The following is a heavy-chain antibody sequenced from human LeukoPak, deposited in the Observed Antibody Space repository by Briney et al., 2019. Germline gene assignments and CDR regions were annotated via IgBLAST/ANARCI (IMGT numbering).Heavy chain of an antibody. V-gene: IGHV3-74*01. CDR3: ARGDDSSSWIPYYYYMDV. J-gene: IGHJ6*03. Sequence: GGSLRLSCAASEFTLNNYAMSWVRQAPGKGLVWVSRINSDGSTTSYADSVKGRFTISRDNTQNTLYMQMNSLRAEDTAVYYCARGDDSSSWIPYYYYMDVWGKGTTVTISS. D-gene: IGHD6-13*01. CDR1: EFTLNNYA. CDR2: INSDGSTT.